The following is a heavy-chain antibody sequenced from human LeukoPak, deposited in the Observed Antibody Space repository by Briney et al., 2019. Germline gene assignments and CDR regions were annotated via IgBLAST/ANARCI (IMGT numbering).Heavy chain of an antibody. CDR3: VVGGSPCY. CDR1: GRAFKAYK. V-gene: IGHV3-74*01. D-gene: IGHD2-15*01. J-gene: IGHJ4*02. Sequence: PGGSLGLSCGASGRAFKAYKMQWVRQAPRKGLVCVSRISTYVYTTDYAAFLQARFTASRDNTKNTWSLEMNSLIAEDTAVYYCVVGGSPCYCGQGTLVTVSS. CDR2: ISTYVYTT.